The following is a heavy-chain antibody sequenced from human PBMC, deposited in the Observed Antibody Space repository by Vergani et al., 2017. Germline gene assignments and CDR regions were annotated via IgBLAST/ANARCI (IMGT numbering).Heavy chain of an antibody. J-gene: IGHJ3*02. CDR1: GFTFINAW. CDR3: ARDWVYYYGSGSYYYDAFYI. Sequence: EVQLVESGGGLVKPGGSLRLSCAASGFTFINAWMTWVRQAPGKGLEWVGRIKSKTDGGTTYYAAPVKGKFTISRDNAKNSLYLQMNSLRAEDTAVYYCARDWVYYYGSGSYYYDAFYIWGQGTMVTVSS. D-gene: IGHD3-10*01. V-gene: IGHV3-15*01. CDR2: IKSKTDGGTT.